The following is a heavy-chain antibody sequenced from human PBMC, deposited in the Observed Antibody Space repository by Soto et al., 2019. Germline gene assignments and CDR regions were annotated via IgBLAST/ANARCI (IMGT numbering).Heavy chain of an antibody. Sequence: SETLSLTCTVSGGSISSGGYYWSWIRQHPGKGLEWIGYIYYSGSTYYNPSLKSRVTISVDTSKNQFSLKLSSVTAADTAVYYCARVWFGEAADQFDPWGQGTLVTVS. CDR3: ARVWFGEAADQFDP. V-gene: IGHV4-31*03. D-gene: IGHD3-10*01. CDR2: IYYSGST. CDR1: GGSISSGGYY. J-gene: IGHJ5*02.